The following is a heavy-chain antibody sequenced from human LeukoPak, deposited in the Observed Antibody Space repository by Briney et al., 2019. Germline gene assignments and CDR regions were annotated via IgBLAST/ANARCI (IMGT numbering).Heavy chain of an antibody. D-gene: IGHD5-12*01. CDR2: IKGDGSEN. J-gene: IGHJ4*02. Sequence: GGSLRLSCAASEFTFSRYWMSWFRQAPGKGLEWVANIKGDGSENRYVDSEKGRFTISRDNAKNSLYLQMNSLRAEDTAVYYCARYLNSGPADYWGQGSLVTVSS. V-gene: IGHV3-7*01. CDR3: ARYLNSGPADY. CDR1: EFTFSRYW.